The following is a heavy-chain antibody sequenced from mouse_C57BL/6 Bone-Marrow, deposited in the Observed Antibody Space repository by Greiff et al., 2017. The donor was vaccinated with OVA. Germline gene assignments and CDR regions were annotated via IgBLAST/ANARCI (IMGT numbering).Heavy chain of an antibody. J-gene: IGHJ3*01. D-gene: IGHD2-5*01. V-gene: IGHV1-62-2*01. Sequence: VKLQESGAELVKPGASVKLSCKASGYTFTEYTIHWVKQRSGQGLEWIGWFYPGSGSIKYNEKFKDKATLTADKSSSTVYMELSRLTSEDSAVYFCARHEDDYSNYGAWFAYWGQGTLVTVSA. CDR3: ARHEDDYSNYGAWFAY. CDR2: FYPGSGSI. CDR1: GYTFTEYT.